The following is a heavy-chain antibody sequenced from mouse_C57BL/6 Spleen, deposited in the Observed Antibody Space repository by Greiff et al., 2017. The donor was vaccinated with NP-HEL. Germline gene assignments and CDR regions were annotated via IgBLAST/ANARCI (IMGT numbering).Heavy chain of an antibody. J-gene: IGHJ4*01. Sequence: QVQLQQPGAELVRPGTSVKLSCKASGYTFTSYWMHWVKQRPGQGLEWIGVIDPSESYTNYNQKFKGKATLTVDTSSSTAYMQLSSLTSEDSAVYYCARNGYCAMDYWGQGTSVTVSS. CDR2: IDPSESYT. CDR3: ARNGYCAMDY. CDR1: GYTFTSYW. V-gene: IGHV1-59*01.